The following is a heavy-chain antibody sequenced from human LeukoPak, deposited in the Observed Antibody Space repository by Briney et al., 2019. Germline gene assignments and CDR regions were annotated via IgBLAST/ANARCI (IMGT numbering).Heavy chain of an antibody. CDR2: IYTGGST. V-gene: IGHV4-61*02. J-gene: IGHJ3*02. Sequence: SQTLSLTCTVSGDSISTGDYYWTWIRQPAGKGLEWLGRIYTGGSTNYNPSLKSRVTISVDTSKNQFSLKLNSVTAADTAVYYCARGPYYYDSSAAFDIWGQGTMVTVSS. CDR3: ARGPYYYDSSAAFDI. D-gene: IGHD3-22*01. CDR1: GDSISTGDYY.